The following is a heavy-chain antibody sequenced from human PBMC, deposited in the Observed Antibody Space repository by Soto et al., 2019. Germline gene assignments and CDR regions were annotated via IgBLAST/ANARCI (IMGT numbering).Heavy chain of an antibody. D-gene: IGHD3-16*01. V-gene: IGHV1-46*02. Sequence: QVQVVQSGAEVKKPGASVKVSCKASGRTLNRYYIHWARQAPGQGLEWMGLINPTAGTTIYAQKSQGRLSMSRDTSKNTVYLELSSLSSADTAVYFCARPDYDSGAPLFYYGMDAWGQGTTVTVSS. CDR2: INPTAGTT. J-gene: IGHJ6*02. CDR3: ARPDYDSGAPLFYYGMDA. CDR1: GRTLNRYY.